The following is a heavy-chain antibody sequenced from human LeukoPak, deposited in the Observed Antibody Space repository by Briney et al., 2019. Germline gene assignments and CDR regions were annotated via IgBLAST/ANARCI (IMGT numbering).Heavy chain of an antibody. V-gene: IGHV3-23*01. J-gene: IGHJ4*02. D-gene: IGHD6-19*01. CDR3: ARNMGWLVGTYFDY. CDR2: ISGSGGST. CDR1: GFTFSSYA. Sequence: GGSLRLSCAASGFTFSSYAMSWVRQAPGKGLEWVSAISGSGGSTYYADSVKGRFTISRDNAKNSLYLQMNSLRAEDTAVYYCARNMGWLVGTYFDYWGQGTLVTVSS.